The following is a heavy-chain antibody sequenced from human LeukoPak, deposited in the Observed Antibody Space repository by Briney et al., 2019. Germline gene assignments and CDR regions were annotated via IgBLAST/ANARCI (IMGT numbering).Heavy chain of an antibody. J-gene: IGHJ4*02. CDR3: AKDTGGYEHDF. D-gene: IGHD5-12*01. Sequence: ASVKVSCKASGYTFTGYYMHWVRQAPGQGLEWMAWIDPNSGGTNFAQNFQGRVTMTRDTSISTAYMELSRLRSDDTAIYYCAKDTGGYEHDFWGQGTLVTVSS. CDR1: GYTFTGYY. CDR2: IDPNSGGT. V-gene: IGHV1-2*02.